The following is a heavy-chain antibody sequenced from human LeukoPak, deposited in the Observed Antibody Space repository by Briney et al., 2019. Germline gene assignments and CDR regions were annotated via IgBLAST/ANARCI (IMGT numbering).Heavy chain of an antibody. Sequence: GGSLRLSCAASGFSFSSYWMQWVRQAPRKGLVWVSRINTDGSSTSYADSVKGRLTISRDNAKNTLYLQMNSLRAEDTAVYYCARAGLYGGSGLDYWGQGTLVTVSS. CDR2: INTDGSST. CDR1: GFSFSSYW. D-gene: IGHD5-12*01. V-gene: IGHV3-74*01. CDR3: ARAGLYGGSGLDY. J-gene: IGHJ4*02.